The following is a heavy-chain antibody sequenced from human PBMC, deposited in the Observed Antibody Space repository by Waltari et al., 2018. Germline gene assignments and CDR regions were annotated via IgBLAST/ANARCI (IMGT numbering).Heavy chain of an antibody. J-gene: IGHJ3*02. D-gene: IGHD3-22*01. CDR3: ARDLPYYYDSSSEAFDI. Sequence: EVQLVESGGGLVQPGGSLRLSCAASGFTFSSYWMSWVRQAPGKGLEWVANIKQDGSGKYYVDSVKGRFTISRDNAKNSLYLQMNSLRAEDTAVYYCARDLPYYYDSSSEAFDIWGQGTMVTVSS. V-gene: IGHV3-7*01. CDR2: IKQDGSGK. CDR1: GFTFSSYW.